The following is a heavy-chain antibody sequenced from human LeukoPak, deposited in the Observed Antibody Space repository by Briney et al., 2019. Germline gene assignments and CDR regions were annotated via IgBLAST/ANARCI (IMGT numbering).Heavy chain of an antibody. V-gene: IGHV4-4*02. CDR3: ASLVVPAAMGGGTNYYYYYGMDV. D-gene: IGHD2-2*01. J-gene: IGHJ6*04. CDR2: IYNSGST. Sequence: SGTLSLTCAVSGGSISSSNWWCWVRHPPGKGLEWIGEIYNSGSTNYNPSLKSRVTISVDKSKNQFSLKLSSVTAADTAVYYCASLVVPAAMGGGTNYYYYYGMDVWGKGTTVTVSS. CDR1: GGSISSSNW.